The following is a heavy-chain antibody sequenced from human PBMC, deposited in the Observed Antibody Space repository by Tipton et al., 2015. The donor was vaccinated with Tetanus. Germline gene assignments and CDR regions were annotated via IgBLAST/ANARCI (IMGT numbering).Heavy chain of an antibody. J-gene: IGHJ4*02. CDR1: GFSFDDYA. CDR3: VKDGPQYEFDY. Sequence: SLRLSCAASGFSFDDYAMHWVRQVPGKGLEWVSGISWSGSSISYADSVKGRFTISRDNSGNSLYLRMNSLRVEDSALYYCVKDGPQYEFDYWGQGTLVTVSS. V-gene: IGHV3-9*01. CDR2: ISWSGSSI. D-gene: IGHD2/OR15-2a*01.